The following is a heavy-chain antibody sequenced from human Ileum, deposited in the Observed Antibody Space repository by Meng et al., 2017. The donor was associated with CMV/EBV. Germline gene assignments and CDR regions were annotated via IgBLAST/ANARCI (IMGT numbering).Heavy chain of an antibody. J-gene: IGHJ5*02. Sequence: QVQLQESGPGLVKPSEPLSLTCSVSGGSINSFYCSWIRQPAGKGLEWIGRIYSSGIINYNPSLKSRVTVSVDTSKNQFSLKVNSVTAADTAVYYCARLQAWDWFDPWGQGTLVTVSS. CDR1: GGSINSFY. CDR2: IYSSGII. D-gene: IGHD4-11*01. V-gene: IGHV4-4*07. CDR3: ARLQAWDWFDP.